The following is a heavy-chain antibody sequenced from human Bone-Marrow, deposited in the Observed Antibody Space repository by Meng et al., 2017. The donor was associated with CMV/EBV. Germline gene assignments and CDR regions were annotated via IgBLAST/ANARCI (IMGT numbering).Heavy chain of an antibody. J-gene: IGHJ6*02. Sequence: GESLKISCAASGFTFSSYWMSWVRQAPGKGLEWVANIKQDGSEKYYVDSVKGRFTISRDNAKNSLYLQMNSLRAEDTAVYYCAKDGEYQLLLHYDFWSGTLDVWGQGTTVTASS. CDR2: IKQDGSEK. D-gene: IGHD3-3*01. CDR3: AKDGEYQLLLHYDFWSGTLDV. CDR1: GFTFSSYW. V-gene: IGHV3-7*01.